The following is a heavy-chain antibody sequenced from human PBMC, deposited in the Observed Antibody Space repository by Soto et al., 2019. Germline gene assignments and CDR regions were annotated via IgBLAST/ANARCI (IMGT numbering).Heavy chain of an antibody. CDR1: GGSISSYY. Sequence: SETLSLTCTVSGGSISSYYWSWIRQPPGKGLEWIGYIYYSGSTNYNPSLKSRVTISVDTSKNQFSLKLSSVTAADTAVYYCARVNRYFDWGTLGAFDYWGQGTLVTVSS. J-gene: IGHJ4*02. V-gene: IGHV4-59*01. CDR3: ARVNRYFDWGTLGAFDY. D-gene: IGHD3-9*01. CDR2: IYYSGST.